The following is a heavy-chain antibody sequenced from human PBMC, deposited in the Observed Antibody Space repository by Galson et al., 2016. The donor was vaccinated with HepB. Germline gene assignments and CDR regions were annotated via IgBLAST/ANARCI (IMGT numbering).Heavy chain of an antibody. D-gene: IGHD6-19*01. Sequence: SLRLSCAASGFIFSGSAMHWVRQTSGKGLEWVGRIRSKVNNYATAYGASVKGRFTISRDDSENMAYLQMNSLKTEDTAVYYCARKGFAVAGYYFDYWGRGTLVNVSS. CDR2: IRSKVNNYAT. CDR1: GFIFSGSA. V-gene: IGHV3-73*01. CDR3: ARKGFAVAGYYFDY. J-gene: IGHJ4*01.